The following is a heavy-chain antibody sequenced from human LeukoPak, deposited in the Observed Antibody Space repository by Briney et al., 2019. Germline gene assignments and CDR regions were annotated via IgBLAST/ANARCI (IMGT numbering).Heavy chain of an antibody. Sequence: ASVKVSCKASGYTFTGYYMHWVRQAPGQRLEWMGWINAGNGNTKYSQGFQGRVTITRDTSASTAYMELSSLRSEDMAVYYCAREGSMVRGVGIFGFDYWGQGTLVTVSS. CDR3: AREGSMVRGVGIFGFDY. V-gene: IGHV1-3*03. CDR2: INAGNGNT. D-gene: IGHD3-10*01. J-gene: IGHJ4*02. CDR1: GYTFTGYY.